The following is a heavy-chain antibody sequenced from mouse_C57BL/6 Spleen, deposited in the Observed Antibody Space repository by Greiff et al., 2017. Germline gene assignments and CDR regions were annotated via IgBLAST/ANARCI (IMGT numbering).Heavy chain of an antibody. V-gene: IGHV1-52*01. J-gene: IGHJ3*01. CDR2: IDPSDSET. CDR3: ARGDYGAWRVWFAY. Sequence: QVQLQQPGAELVRPGSSVTLSCKASGYTFTSYWMHWVKQRPIQGLEWIGNIDPSDSETHYNPKFKDKATLTVDKSSSTAYMQLSSLTSEDSAVYYCARGDYGAWRVWFAYWGQGTLVTVSA. D-gene: IGHD2-4*01. CDR1: GYTFTSYW.